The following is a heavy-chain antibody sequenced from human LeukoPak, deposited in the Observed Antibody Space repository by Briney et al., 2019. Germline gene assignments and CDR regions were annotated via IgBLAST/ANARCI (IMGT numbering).Heavy chain of an antibody. Sequence: PGGSLRLSCAASGFTFSDYYVGWIRQAPGKGLEWASYIGSSGSKTYHADSVKGRFTISRDNAKNSLYLQLSSLRAEDTAVYYCARAGRVGAIDYWGQGTLVTVSS. D-gene: IGHD1-26*01. CDR1: GFTFSDYY. CDR2: IGSSGSKT. V-gene: IGHV3-11*04. J-gene: IGHJ4*02. CDR3: ARAGRVGAIDY.